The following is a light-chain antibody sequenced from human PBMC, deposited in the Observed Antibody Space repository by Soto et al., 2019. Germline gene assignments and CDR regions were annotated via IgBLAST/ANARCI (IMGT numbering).Light chain of an antibody. V-gene: IGKV1-27*01. J-gene: IGKJ4*01. Sequence: DIQMTQSPSSLSASVGDRVTITCRASQDIRNYLAWYQLKPGKGPKLLIFAASRLQSGVPSRFSGSGSGTDFTLTISSLQPEDVATYFCQKYDSALLTFGGGTKVEI. CDR3: QKYDSALLT. CDR2: AAS. CDR1: QDIRNY.